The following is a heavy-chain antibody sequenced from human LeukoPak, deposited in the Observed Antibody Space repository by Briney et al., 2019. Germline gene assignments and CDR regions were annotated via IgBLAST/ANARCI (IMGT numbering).Heavy chain of an antibody. V-gene: IGHV3-23*01. J-gene: IGHJ4*02. D-gene: IGHD6-19*01. CDR2: ISGSGGST. CDR1: GFTFSSYA. CDR3: AKSPSGYSSGYLDY. Sequence: PGGSLRLSCAASGFTFSSYAMSWVRQAPGKGLEWVSAISGSGGSTYYADSVKGRFTISRDNSKNTLYLQMNSLRAEDTAVYYCAKSPSGYSSGYLDYWGQGTLVTVSS.